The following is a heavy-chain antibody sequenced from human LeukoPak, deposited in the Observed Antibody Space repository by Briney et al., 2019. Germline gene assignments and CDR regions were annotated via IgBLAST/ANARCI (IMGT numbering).Heavy chain of an antibody. CDR2: IDWDGDQ. CDR3: ARTLEYHYSSGSYWDY. V-gene: IGHV2-70*11. Sequence: ASGPTLVNPTQTLTLTCTFSGFSLSTSGMCVSWIRQPPGKALEWLARIDWDGDQYYSTSLKTRLTVSKDTSKNQVVLTMTNMDPVDTATYYCARTLEYHYSSGSYWDYWGQGTLVTVSS. CDR1: GFSLSTSGMC. D-gene: IGHD3-10*01. J-gene: IGHJ4*02.